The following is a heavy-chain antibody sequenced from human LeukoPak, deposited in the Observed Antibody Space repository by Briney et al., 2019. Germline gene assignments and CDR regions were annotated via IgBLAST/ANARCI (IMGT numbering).Heavy chain of an antibody. Sequence: PGGSLRLSCAASGFTFSSYDMHWVRQVTGKGLEWVSSIGTTGDTHYAVSVKGRFTISRENAKNSLYLQMSSLSAGDTAVYYCARSFSGDYPYWGQGTLVTVSS. CDR2: IGTTGDT. CDR3: ARSFSGDYPY. D-gene: IGHD4-17*01. CDR1: GFTFSSYD. J-gene: IGHJ4*02. V-gene: IGHV3-13*01.